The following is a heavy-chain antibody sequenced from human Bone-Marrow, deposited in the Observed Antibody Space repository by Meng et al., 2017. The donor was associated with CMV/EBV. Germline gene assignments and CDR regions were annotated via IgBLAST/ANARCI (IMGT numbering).Heavy chain of an antibody. CDR3: ARSYDFWSGYYYWYFDL. V-gene: IGHV5-51*01. CDR2: IYPSDSDT. D-gene: IGHD3-3*01. CDR1: GYTFTGYY. J-gene: IGHJ2*01. Sequence: KVSCKASGYTFTGYYMHWVRQMPGKGLEWMGIIYPSDSDTRYSPSFQGQVTISADKSISTAYLQWSSLKASDTAMYYCARSYDFWSGYYYWYFDLWGRGTLVTVSS.